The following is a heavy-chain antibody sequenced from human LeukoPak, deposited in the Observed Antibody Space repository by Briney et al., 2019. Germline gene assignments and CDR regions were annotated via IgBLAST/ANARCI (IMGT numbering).Heavy chain of an antibody. CDR3: ARDSTKRYYYDSSGQRSLFDY. CDR1: GAAISSDAYY. CDR2: IYHSGST. Sequence: PSETLSLTCTVSGAAISSDAYYWNWIRQPPGKGLEWIGYIYHSGSTYYNPSLKSRVTISVDRSKNQFSLKLSSVTAADTAVYYCARDSTKRYYYDSSGQRSLFDYWGQGTLVTVSS. D-gene: IGHD3-22*01. V-gene: IGHV4-30-2*01. J-gene: IGHJ4*02.